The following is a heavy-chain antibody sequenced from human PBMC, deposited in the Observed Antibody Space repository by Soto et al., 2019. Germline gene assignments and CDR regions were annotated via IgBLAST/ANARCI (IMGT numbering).Heavy chain of an antibody. J-gene: IGHJ5*02. CDR3: SASRDYNGFDP. V-gene: IGHV3-30-3*01. Sequence: PGGSLRLSCAASEFAFSTHAMHWVRQAPGEGLEWVAVISFDGTNKYYADSVKGRFTISRDNSRSTLCLQMNGLRIEDTAVYYCSASRDYNGFDPWGQGTLVTVSS. D-gene: IGHD2-21*02. CDR2: ISFDGTNK. CDR1: EFAFSTHA.